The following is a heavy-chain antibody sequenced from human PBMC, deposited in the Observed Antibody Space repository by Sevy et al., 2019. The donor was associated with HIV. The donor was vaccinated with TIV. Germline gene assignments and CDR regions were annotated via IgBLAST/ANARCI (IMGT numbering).Heavy chain of an antibody. J-gene: IGHJ4*02. V-gene: IGHV3-23*01. D-gene: IGHD3-22*01. CDR1: EFTFSSYV. CDR2: ISGSGGST. CDR3: AILGTYYYDGSGYYYQVPSDY. Sequence: GGSLRLSCAASEFTFSSYVRSWVRQAPGKGLEWVSTISGSGGSTYYADSVKGRFTISRDNFKNTLYLQMNSLRAEDTAVYYCAILGTYYYDGSGYYYQVPSDYWGQGTLVTVSS.